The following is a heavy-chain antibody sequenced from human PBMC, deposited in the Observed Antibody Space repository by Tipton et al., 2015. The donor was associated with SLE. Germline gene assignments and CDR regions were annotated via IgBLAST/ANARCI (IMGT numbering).Heavy chain of an antibody. CDR2: INHSGST. CDR1: GGSFNGYS. D-gene: IGHD3-22*01. Sequence: TLSLTCAVSGGSFNGYSWSWVRQPPGKGLEWIGEINHSGSTNYNPSLKSRVTTSVDTSKNQFSLKLSSVTAADTAVYYCARSSSGYYVDYWGQGTLVTVSS. J-gene: IGHJ4*02. CDR3: ARSSSGYYVDY. V-gene: IGHV4-34*01.